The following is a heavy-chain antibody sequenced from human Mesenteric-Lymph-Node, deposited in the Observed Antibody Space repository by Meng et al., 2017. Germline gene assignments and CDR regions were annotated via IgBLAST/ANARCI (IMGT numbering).Heavy chain of an antibody. V-gene: IGHV3-21*01. D-gene: IGHD3-3*01. CDR2: ISSSSSYI. Sequence: EVQLVESGGGLVKPGGSLRLSCAASGFTFSSYSMNWVRQAPGKGLEWVLSISSSSSYIYYADSVKGRFTISRDNAKNSLYLQMNSLRAEDTAVYYCARDNWSGGGNDYWGQGTLVTVSS. CDR3: ARDNWSGGGNDY. CDR1: GFTFSSYS. J-gene: IGHJ4*02.